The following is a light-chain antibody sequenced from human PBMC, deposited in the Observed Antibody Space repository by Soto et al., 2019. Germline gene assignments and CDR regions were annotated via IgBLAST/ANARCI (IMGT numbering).Light chain of an antibody. Sequence: DIQMTQSPSTLPASVGERVTITCRASQSIKSWLAWYQQKRGKAPKLXIYGASSLESGVPSRFGGSGSGTEFTLTISSLQPDDFATYYCQQYNTYSWTFGQGAKVDIK. CDR1: QSIKSW. V-gene: IGKV1-5*03. J-gene: IGKJ1*01. CDR3: QQYNTYSWT. CDR2: GAS.